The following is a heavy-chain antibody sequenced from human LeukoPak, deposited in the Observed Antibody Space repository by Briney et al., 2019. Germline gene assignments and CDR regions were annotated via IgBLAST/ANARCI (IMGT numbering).Heavy chain of an antibody. CDR2: INPSCGST. V-gene: IGHV1-46*01. Sequence: ASVKVPCKASGYTFTDYYMHWVRQPPGQGLEWMGIINPSCGSTSYAQKFQGRVTMTRDTSTSTVYMELSSLRSEDTAVYYCARDQTYYYDSSGYMAYYFDYWGQGTLVTVSS. CDR1: GYTFTDYY. J-gene: IGHJ4*02. D-gene: IGHD3-22*01. CDR3: ARDQTYYYDSSGYMAYYFDY.